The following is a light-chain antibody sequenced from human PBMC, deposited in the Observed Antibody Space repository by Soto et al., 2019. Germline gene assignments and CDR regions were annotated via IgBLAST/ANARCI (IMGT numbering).Light chain of an antibody. CDR1: SSNIGNNY. J-gene: IGLJ2*01. CDR2: DNI. CDR3: GTWDTSLRVVV. Sequence: QSVLTQPPSVSAAPGQKVTISCSGSSSNIGNNYVSWYRQLPGTAPKLLIYDNIRRPSGIPDRFSGSRSGTSATLGITGLQTGDEADYYCGTWDTSLRVVVFGGGTKLTVL. V-gene: IGLV1-51*01.